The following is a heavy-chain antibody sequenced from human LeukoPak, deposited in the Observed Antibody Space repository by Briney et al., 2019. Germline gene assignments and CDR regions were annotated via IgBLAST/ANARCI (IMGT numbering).Heavy chain of an antibody. Sequence: TSETLSLTCTVSGGSISSYYWSWIRQPAGKGLEWIGRIYTSGSTNYNPSLKSRVTMSVDTSKNQFSLKLSSVTAADTAVYYCARADYDFWSGYSHYYGMDVWGQGTTVTVSS. J-gene: IGHJ6*02. V-gene: IGHV4-4*07. CDR1: GGSISSYY. D-gene: IGHD3-3*01. CDR2: IYTSGST. CDR3: ARADYDFWSGYSHYYGMDV.